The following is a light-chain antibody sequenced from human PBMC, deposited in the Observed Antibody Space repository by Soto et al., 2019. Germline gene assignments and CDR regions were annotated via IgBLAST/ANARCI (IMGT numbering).Light chain of an antibody. CDR1: QSISSW. CDR2: DAS. Sequence: DIQMTQSPSTLSASVGDRVTITCRASQSISSWLAWYQQKPGTSPKLLIYDASTLESGVPSRFSGSGSGTEFTLTISSLQSEDFAIYYCQHYDNWPFTFGQGTKLEI. V-gene: IGKV1-5*01. J-gene: IGKJ2*01. CDR3: QHYDNWPFT.